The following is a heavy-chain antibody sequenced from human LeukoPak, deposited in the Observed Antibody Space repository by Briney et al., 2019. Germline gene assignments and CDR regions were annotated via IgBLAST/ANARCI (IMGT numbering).Heavy chain of an antibody. CDR2: INHSGST. J-gene: IGHJ5*02. D-gene: IGHD4-11*01. Sequence: SETLSLTCAVYGGSFSDYYWSWIRQPPGEGLEWIGEINHSGSTNYNPSLKSLKSRVTISVDTSNNQFSLNLSSVTAADTAVYYCAGTDYRAWGQGTLVTVSS. V-gene: IGHV4-34*01. CDR1: GGSFSDYY. CDR3: AGTDYRA.